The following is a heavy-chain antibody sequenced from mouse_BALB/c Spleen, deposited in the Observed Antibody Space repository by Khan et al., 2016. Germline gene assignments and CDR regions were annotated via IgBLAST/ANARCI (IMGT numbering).Heavy chain of an antibody. CDR1: GFNIKDTY. Sequence: VQLQQSGAELVKPGASVKLSCTASGFNIKDTYMHWVKQRPEQGLEWIGRIDPANGNTKYDPKFQGKATIKADTSSNTAYLQLSSLTSEDTAVYYCAMITAYWGQGTLVTVSA. J-gene: IGHJ3*01. D-gene: IGHD2-4*01. V-gene: IGHV14-3*02. CDR3: AMITAY. CDR2: IDPANGNT.